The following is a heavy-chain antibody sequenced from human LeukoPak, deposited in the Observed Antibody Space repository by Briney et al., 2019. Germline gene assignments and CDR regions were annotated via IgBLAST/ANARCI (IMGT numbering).Heavy chain of an antibody. D-gene: IGHD2-21*01. CDR2: IWFDGSDK. CDR3: ARGGEPDYFDY. J-gene: IGHJ4*02. CDR1: GFTFSNYG. V-gene: IGHV3-33*01. Sequence: PGRPLRLSCAASGFTFSNYGMHWVRQAPGKGLEWVALIWFDGSDKYYADSVQGRFTISRHNSENTLSLQVSSLRAEDTAIYYCARGGEPDYFDYWGQGTLVTVAS.